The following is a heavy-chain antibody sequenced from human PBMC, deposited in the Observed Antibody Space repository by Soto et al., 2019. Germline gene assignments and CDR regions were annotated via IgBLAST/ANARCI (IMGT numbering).Heavy chain of an antibody. V-gene: IGHV3-23*01. CDR3: AKSTDNWNRGAFDI. J-gene: IGHJ3*02. CDR1: GFTFDNYA. CDR2: ISGSAGTI. Sequence: EVQLLESGGGLEQPGGSLGLSCAASGFTFDNYAMTWVRQAPGKGLEWISAISGSAGTINYADSVKGRFTISRDNSKNTLYLEMNSLRAEDTAVYYCAKSTDNWNRGAFDIWGQGTLVTVSS. D-gene: IGHD1-20*01.